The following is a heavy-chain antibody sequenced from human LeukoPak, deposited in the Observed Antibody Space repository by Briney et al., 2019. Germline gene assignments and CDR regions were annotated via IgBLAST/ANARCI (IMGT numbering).Heavy chain of an antibody. CDR2: INHSGST. V-gene: IGHV4-34*01. J-gene: IGHJ4*02. CDR1: GGSFSGYY. CDR3: ARDHYGDYGYYFDY. D-gene: IGHD4-17*01. Sequence: PSETLSLTCAVYGGSFSGYYWSWIRQPPGKGLEWIGEINHSGSTNYNPSLKSRVTISVDTSKNQFSLKLSSVTAADTAVYYCARDHYGDYGYYFDYWGQGTLVTVSS.